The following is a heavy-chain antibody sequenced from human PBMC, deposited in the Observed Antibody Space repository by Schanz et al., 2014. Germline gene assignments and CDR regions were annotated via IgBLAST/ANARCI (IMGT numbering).Heavy chain of an antibody. CDR1: GFTFSGYS. J-gene: IGHJ4*02. CDR2: ISSSSSTI. V-gene: IGHV3-48*01. D-gene: IGHD3-3*01. Sequence: EVQLVESGGGLVQPGGSLRLSCAASGFTFSGYSMNWVRQAPGKGLEWVAYISSSSSTIHYADSVKGRFTISRDNAKNSLYLQMNSLRAEDTAVYYCVRDSFFAFDYWGQRTLVTVSS. CDR3: VRDSFFAFDY.